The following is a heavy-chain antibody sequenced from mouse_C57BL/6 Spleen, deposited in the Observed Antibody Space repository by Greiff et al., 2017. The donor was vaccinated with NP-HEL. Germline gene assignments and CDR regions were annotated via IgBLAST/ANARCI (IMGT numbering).Heavy chain of an antibody. Sequence: QVHVKQPGAELVRPGTSVKLSCKASGYTFTSYWMHWVKQRPGQGLEWIGVIDPSDSYTNYNQKFKGKATLTVDTSSSTAYMQLSSLTSEDSAVYDCARSCHYGSSYGGFDYWGKGTTLTVSS. D-gene: IGHD1-1*01. J-gene: IGHJ2*01. V-gene: IGHV1-59*01. CDR3: ARSCHYGSSYGGFDY. CDR1: GYTFTSYW. CDR2: IDPSDSYT.